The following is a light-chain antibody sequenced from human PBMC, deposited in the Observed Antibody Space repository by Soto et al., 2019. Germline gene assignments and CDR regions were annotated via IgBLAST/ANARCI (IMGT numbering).Light chain of an antibody. J-gene: IGLJ2*01. CDR2: EDN. Sequence: NFMLTQSHSVSESPGKTVTISCTRSSGSIASNYVQWYQQRPGSAPTTVIYEDNQRPSGVPDRFSGSIDSSSNSASPTISGLKTEDEADYYCQSYDSSNHVVFGGGTKVTVL. CDR1: SGSIASNY. CDR3: QSYDSSNHVV. V-gene: IGLV6-57*04.